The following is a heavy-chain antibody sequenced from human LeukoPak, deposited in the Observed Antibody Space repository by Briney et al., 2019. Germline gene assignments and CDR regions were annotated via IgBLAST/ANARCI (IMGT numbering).Heavy chain of an antibody. CDR2: IIPVLGIA. V-gene: IGHV1-69*04. CDR3: RVVPRMVYYGMDV. D-gene: IGHD3-3*01. Sequence: SVKVSCKASGGTFSSYAISWVRQAPGQGLEWMGRIIPVLGIANYAQKFQGRVTITADKSTSTAYMELSSLRSEDTAVYYCRVVPRMVYYGMDVWGQGTTVTVSS. CDR1: GGTFSSYA. J-gene: IGHJ6*02.